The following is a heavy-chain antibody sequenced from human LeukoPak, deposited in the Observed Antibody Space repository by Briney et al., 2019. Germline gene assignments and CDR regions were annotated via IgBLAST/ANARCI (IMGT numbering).Heavy chain of an antibody. Sequence: GGSLRLSCAASGFTFSSCWMSWVRQAPGKGLEWVANIKQDGSEKYYVDSVKGRFTISRDNAKNSLFLQMNSLRAEDTAVYYCARESFYYGSGSYYKRGYYFDYWGQGTLVTVSS. CDR3: ARESFYYGSGSYYKRGYYFDY. CDR2: IKQDGSEK. V-gene: IGHV3-7*01. J-gene: IGHJ4*02. D-gene: IGHD3-10*01. CDR1: GFTFSSCW.